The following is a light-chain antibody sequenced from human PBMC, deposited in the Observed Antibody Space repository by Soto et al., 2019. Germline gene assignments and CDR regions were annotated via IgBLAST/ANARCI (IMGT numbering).Light chain of an antibody. V-gene: IGLV8-61*01. CDR3: ALYMGSGIWV. Sequence: QAVVTQEPSFSVSPGLTVTLTCGLSSGSVSTGYYPSWYQQTPGQAPRTLIYSTNTRSSGVHDRFSGSILGNRAALTITGAQTDDESDYYCALYMGSGIWVFGGGTKLTVL. J-gene: IGLJ3*02. CDR2: STN. CDR1: SGSVSTGYY.